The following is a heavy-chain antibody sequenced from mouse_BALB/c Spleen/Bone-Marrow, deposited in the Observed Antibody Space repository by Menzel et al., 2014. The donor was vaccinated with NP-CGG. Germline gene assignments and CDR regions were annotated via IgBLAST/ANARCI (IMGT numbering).Heavy chain of an antibody. Sequence: VQLQQSGAELVKPGASVKLSCTASGFNIKDTYMHWVKQRPEQGPEWIGRIDPANGNTKYDPKFQGKATITADTSSNTAYLQLSSLTSEDTAVYYCARWEYYAMDYWGQGPSVTVSS. CDR1: GFNIKDTY. CDR3: ARWEYYAMDY. D-gene: IGHD4-1*01. J-gene: IGHJ4*01. CDR2: IDPANGNT. V-gene: IGHV14-3*02.